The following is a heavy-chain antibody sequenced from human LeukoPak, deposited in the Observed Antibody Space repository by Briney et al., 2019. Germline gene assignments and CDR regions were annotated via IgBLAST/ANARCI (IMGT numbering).Heavy chain of an antibody. CDR2: ISSTSRSI. CDR3: ARVRDSSGYYSEYYFDY. CDR1: GFSFSGYS. J-gene: IGHJ4*02. Sequence: GGSLRLSCAASGFSFSGYSMNWVRQAPGKGLDWVSSISSTSRSIYYADSVKGRFTISRDNAKNSLYLQMNSLRAEDTAVYYCARVRDSSGYYSEYYFDYWGQGTLVTVSS. D-gene: IGHD3-22*01. V-gene: IGHV3-21*01.